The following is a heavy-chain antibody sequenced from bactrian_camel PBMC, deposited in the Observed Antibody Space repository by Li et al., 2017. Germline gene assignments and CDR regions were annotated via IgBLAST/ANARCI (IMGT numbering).Heavy chain of an antibody. Sequence: HVQLVESGGGSVQAGGSLTLSCAASGNTDSMHCMAWFRQVPGKEREGVATIDSDGVADYSASVQGRFTISKDNAKNTLYLQMNNLKPEDTAVYYCAAKPSSMPLFSMLVRPRDTDFDSWGQGTQVTVS. CDR1: GNTDSMHC. V-gene: IGHV3S53*01. CDR2: IDSDGVA. J-gene: IGHJ6*01. D-gene: IGHD2*01. CDR3: AAKPSSMPLFSMLVRPRDTDFDS.